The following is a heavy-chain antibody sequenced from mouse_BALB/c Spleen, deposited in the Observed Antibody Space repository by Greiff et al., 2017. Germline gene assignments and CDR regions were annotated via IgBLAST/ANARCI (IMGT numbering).Heavy chain of an antibody. CDR2: ISNGGGST. J-gene: IGHJ4*01. Sequence: DVMLVESGGGLVQPGGSLKLSCAASGFTFSSYTMSWVRQTPEKRLEWVAYISNGGGSTYYPDTVKGRFTISRDNAKNTLYLQMSSLKSEDTAMYYCARHGGYLMDYWGQGNSVTVSS. V-gene: IGHV5-12-2*01. CDR3: ARHGGYLMDY. D-gene: IGHD2-2*01. CDR1: GFTFSSYT.